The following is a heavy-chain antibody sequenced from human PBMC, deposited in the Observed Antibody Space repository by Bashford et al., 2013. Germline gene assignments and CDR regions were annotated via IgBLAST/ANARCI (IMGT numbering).Heavy chain of an antibody. CDR1: GGTFSSYA. V-gene: IGHV1-69*13. Sequence: SVKVSCKASGGTFSSYAISWVRQAPGQGLEWMGGIIPIFGTANYAQKFQGRVTITADESTSTAYMELSSLRSEDTAVYYCARDWNMITFGGVGSLVYWGQGTLVTVSS. CDR3: ARDWNMITFGGVGSLVY. D-gene: IGHD3-16*01. J-gene: IGHJ4*02. CDR2: IIPIFGTA.